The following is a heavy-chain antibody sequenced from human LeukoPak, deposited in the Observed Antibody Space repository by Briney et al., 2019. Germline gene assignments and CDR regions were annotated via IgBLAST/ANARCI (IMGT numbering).Heavy chain of an antibody. V-gene: IGHV1-2*02. J-gene: IGHJ4*02. D-gene: IGHD2-2*01. CDR2: INPNSGDT. CDR1: GYTFTDYY. CDR3: ARANFLYCSSTTCLFDY. Sequence: ASVKVSCKASGYTFTDYYMHWVRQAPGQGFEWMGWINPNSGDTNYAQKFQGRVTMTRDTSISTAHMELSRLRTDDTAVYYCARANFLYCSSTTCLFDYWGQGTLVIVSS.